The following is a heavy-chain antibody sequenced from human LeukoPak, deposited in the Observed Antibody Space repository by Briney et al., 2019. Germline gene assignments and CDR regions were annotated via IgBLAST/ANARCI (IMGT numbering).Heavy chain of an antibody. V-gene: IGHV3-73*01. CDR2: IRSKPHNYAT. CDR1: GFSFSGSA. J-gene: IGHJ4*02. CDR3: TPVVGDVVFTNTY. D-gene: IGHD2-21*01. Sequence: GGSLRLSCAASGFSFSGSAMHWVRQASGKGLEWVGRIRSKPHNYATAYAASVKGRFTLSRDDSENTVFLQMNSLRTEDTAVYYCTPVVGDVVFTNTYWGQGTLVTVSS.